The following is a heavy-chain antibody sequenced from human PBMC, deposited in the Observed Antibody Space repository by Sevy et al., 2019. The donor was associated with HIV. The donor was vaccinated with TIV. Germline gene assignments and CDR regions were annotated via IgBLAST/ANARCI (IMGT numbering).Heavy chain of an antibody. J-gene: IGHJ4*01. Sequence: GGSLRLSCAASGFTFSSYSMNWVRQAPGKGLEWVSSISSSSSYIYYADSVKGRFTISRDNAKNSLYLQMNSLRAEDTAVYYCARIGSYEKSYFDYWGQGTLVTVSS. V-gene: IGHV3-21*01. CDR1: GFTFSSYS. CDR2: ISSSSSYI. CDR3: ARIGSYEKSYFDY. D-gene: IGHD2-15*01.